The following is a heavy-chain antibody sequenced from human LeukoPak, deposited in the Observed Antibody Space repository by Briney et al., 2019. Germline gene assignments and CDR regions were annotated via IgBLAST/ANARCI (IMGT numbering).Heavy chain of an antibody. CDR3: ARHLAIYDSGGYYYERGRYYFDF. D-gene: IGHD3-22*01. V-gene: IGHV4-39*01. CDR2: IYFSGST. Sequence: KPSETLSLTCTVSGGSISSSSYYWGWIRQPPGRGLEWLGTIYFSGSTYYNPSLKSRITISVDTSKNQFSLKLSSATAADTAVYYCARHLAIYDSGGYYYERGRYYFDFWGQGAPVTVSS. CDR1: GGSISSSSYY. J-gene: IGHJ4*02.